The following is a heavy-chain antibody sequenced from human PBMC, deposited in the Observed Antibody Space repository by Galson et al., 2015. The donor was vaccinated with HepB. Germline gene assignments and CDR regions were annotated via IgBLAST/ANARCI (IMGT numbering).Heavy chain of an antibody. CDR1: GFIFSDYY. V-gene: IGHV3-11*06. D-gene: IGHD2-2*01. CDR2: ISGGTTYS. CDR3: ARNRDDPFCSSPSCRKGYYYYYYMDV. Sequence: SLRLSCAASGFIFSDYYMSWIRQTPRKGLEWLSYISGGTTYSNYADSVKGRFTISRDNAKNSLYLQINSLRADDTAVYYCARNRDDPFCSSPSCRKGYYYYYYMDVWGKGTTVTVSS. J-gene: IGHJ6*03.